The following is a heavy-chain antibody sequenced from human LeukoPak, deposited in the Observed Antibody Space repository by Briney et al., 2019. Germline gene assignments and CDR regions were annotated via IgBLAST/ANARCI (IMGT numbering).Heavy chain of an antibody. CDR3: ARSSIIAAAGFDY. CDR2: IYYSGST. V-gene: IGHV4-59*08. CDR1: GGSISSYY. J-gene: IGHJ4*02. Sequence: SETLSLTCTVSGGSISSYYWSWIRQPPGKGLEWIGYIYYSGSTNYNPSLKSRVTISVDRSQNQFSLRLSSVTAADTAVYYCARSSIIAAAGFDYWGQGTLVTVSS. D-gene: IGHD6-13*01.